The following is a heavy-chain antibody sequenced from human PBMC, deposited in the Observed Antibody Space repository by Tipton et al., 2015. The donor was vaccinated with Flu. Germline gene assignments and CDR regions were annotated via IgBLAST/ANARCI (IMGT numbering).Heavy chain of an antibody. J-gene: IGHJ6*02. CDR3: AAGAGLDCSTTNCYNAMDV. CDR2: INSDGSQT. Sequence: GSLRLSCAASGFTFSSYWMHWVRQVPGKGLVWVSRINSDGSQTRYADSVKGRFTISRDNAENMLHLQMNSLRAEDTAVYYCAAGAGLDCSTTNCYNAMDVWGQGTTVTVSS. V-gene: IGHV3-74*01. CDR1: GFTFSSYW. D-gene: IGHD2-2*02.